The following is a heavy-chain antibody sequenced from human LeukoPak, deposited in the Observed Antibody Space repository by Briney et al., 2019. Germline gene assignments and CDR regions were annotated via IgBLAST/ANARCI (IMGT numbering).Heavy chain of an antibody. Sequence: GGSLRLSCAASGFTFDDYAMHWVRQVPGKGLEWVSLIYGDGASTYYADSVKGRFTISRDNAKNSLYLQMNSLRAEDTAVYYCARQPRYYYGSSGYYGYDYWGQGTLVTVSS. CDR3: ARQPRYYYGSSGYYGYDY. V-gene: IGHV3-43*02. CDR2: IYGDGAST. D-gene: IGHD3-22*01. J-gene: IGHJ4*02. CDR1: GFTFDDYA.